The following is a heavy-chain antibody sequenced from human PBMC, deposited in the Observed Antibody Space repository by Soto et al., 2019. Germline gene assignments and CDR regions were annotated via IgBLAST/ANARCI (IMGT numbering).Heavy chain of an antibody. CDR2: INHSGST. CDR1: GGSLRGYY. D-gene: IGHD2-15*01. Sequence: ETLSLTCAVYGGSLRGYYWSWIRQPPGKGLEWIGEINHSGSTNYNPSLKSRVTISVDTSKNQFSLKLSSVTAADTAVYYCARAAPRYCSGGSCYSGRDYWGHGTLVTVSS. J-gene: IGHJ4*01. CDR3: ARAAPRYCSGGSCYSGRDY. V-gene: IGHV4-34*01.